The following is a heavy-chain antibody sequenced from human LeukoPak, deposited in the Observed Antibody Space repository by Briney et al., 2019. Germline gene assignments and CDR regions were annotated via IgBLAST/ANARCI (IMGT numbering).Heavy chain of an antibody. D-gene: IGHD1-26*01. V-gene: IGHV4-38-2*01. Sequence: SETLSLTCGVSGYSISSGYHWAWIRQPPGKGLEWVATVYHSGTTYYNPSLKSRVMILIDTSKNQFSLKLNSVTAADTAVYYCARMGAGLNWFDPWGQGTLVTVSS. CDR1: GYSISSGYH. J-gene: IGHJ5*02. CDR3: ARMGAGLNWFDP. CDR2: VYHSGTT.